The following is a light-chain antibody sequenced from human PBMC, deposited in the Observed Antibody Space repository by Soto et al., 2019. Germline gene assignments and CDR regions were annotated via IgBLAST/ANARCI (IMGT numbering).Light chain of an antibody. V-gene: IGKV1-33*01. CDR1: QNINNY. CDR2: DAS. CDR3: PQYENLPT. J-gene: IGKJ5*01. Sequence: LLMTQSPSPLPATVEDRVTITFQASQNINNYLNWYQQKPGRAPKLLIYDASNLEAGVPSRFRGSGSGTDFTFTISRLQPEDIATYYCPQYENLPTFGQGTRVEIK.